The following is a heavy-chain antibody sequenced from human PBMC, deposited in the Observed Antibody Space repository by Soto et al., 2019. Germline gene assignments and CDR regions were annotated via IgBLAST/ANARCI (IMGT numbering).Heavy chain of an antibody. Sequence: GESLKISCKGSGYRFTSYWIGWVRQMPGKGLEWMAIIYPGDSDTRYSPSFQGQVTISADKSISTAYLQWSSLKASDTAMYYCARLLYGDGYPDSVLDYWGQGTLVTVSS. V-gene: IGHV5-51*01. CDR1: GYRFTSYW. CDR3: ARLLYGDGYPDSVLDY. D-gene: IGHD5-12*01. CDR2: IYPGDSDT. J-gene: IGHJ4*02.